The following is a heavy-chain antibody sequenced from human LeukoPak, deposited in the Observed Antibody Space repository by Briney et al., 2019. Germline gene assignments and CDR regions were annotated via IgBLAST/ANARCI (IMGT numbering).Heavy chain of an antibody. V-gene: IGHV3-7*01. CDR3: ARDGTAAGLYFDL. Sequence: GGSLRLSCAVSGFTFSSYWMNWVRQAPGKGLERMASIRQDGGEKSYVDSVKGRFTISRDNTIDSLYLQMSSLRAEDTAVYYCARDGTAAGLYFDLWGHGTLVTVSS. J-gene: IGHJ4*01. CDR1: GFTFSSYW. CDR2: IRQDGGEK. D-gene: IGHD6-13*01.